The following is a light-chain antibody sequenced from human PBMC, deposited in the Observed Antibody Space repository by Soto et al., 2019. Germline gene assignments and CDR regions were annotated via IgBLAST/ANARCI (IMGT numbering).Light chain of an antibody. V-gene: IGKV3-20*01. Sequence: DIVLTQSPGTLFLSPGERATLSCRASQRVNSMYLAWYQQKPGQAPRLVMYGTSNRATGIPDRFSGSGSGSDFLLTISRVEPADIGVYFCQQYGGSPPVFTFGPGTKVEIK. J-gene: IGKJ3*01. CDR3: QQYGGSPPVFT. CDR1: QRVNSMY. CDR2: GTS.